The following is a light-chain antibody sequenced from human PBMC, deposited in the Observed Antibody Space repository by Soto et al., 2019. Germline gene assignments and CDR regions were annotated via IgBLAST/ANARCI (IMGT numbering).Light chain of an antibody. CDR1: QNISIY. J-gene: IGKJ5*01. CDR2: DAS. Sequence: IVLTQSPATLSLSPGERATLSCRASQNISIYLAWYQQKPGQAPRLLIYDASNRATGIPARFSGSGSGTDFTLTIGSLEPEDFAVYYCQQCNNWPPEITFGQGTRLDI. CDR3: QQCNNWPPEIT. V-gene: IGKV3-11*01.